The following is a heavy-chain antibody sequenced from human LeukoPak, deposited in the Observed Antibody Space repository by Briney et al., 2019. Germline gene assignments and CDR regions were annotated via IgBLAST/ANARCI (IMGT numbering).Heavy chain of an antibody. V-gene: IGHV1-46*01. Sequence: ASVKVSCKASGYTFTSYYIHWVRQAPGQGLEWMGLINPSGGSTNYAQKLQGRVTMTTDTSTSTAYLELRSLRSDDTAVYYCARECTYYYGSGSYCYWGQGTLVTVSS. D-gene: IGHD3-10*01. J-gene: IGHJ4*02. CDR3: ARECTYYYGSGSYCY. CDR2: INPSGGST. CDR1: GYTFTSYY.